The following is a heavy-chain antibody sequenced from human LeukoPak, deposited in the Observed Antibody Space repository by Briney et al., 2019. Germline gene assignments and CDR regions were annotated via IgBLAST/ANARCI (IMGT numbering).Heavy chain of an antibody. CDR2: IYYSGST. D-gene: IGHD4-17*01. Sequence: PSETLSLTCTVSGGSISSSSYYWGWIRQPPGKGLEWIGSIYYSGSTYYNPSLKSRVTISVDTSKNQFSLKLSSVTAADTAVYYCVLGGVTTLDYWGQGTLVTVSS. CDR1: GGSISSSSYY. V-gene: IGHV4-39*07. J-gene: IGHJ4*02. CDR3: VLGGVTTLDY.